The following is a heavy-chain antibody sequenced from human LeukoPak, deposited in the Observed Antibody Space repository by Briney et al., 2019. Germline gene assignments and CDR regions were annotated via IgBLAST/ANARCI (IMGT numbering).Heavy chain of an antibody. CDR2: ISSSGNNI. Sequence: GGSLRLSCAASGFTFSSYEMNWVRQAPGKGLEWVSYISSSGNNIYFADSVKGRFTISRDNAKNSLFLRMSSLRVEDTAVYYCARPRTAWSSHWYFEVWGRGTLVTVSS. D-gene: IGHD1-1*01. J-gene: IGHJ2*01. CDR1: GFTFSSYE. V-gene: IGHV3-48*03. CDR3: ARPRTAWSSHWYFEV.